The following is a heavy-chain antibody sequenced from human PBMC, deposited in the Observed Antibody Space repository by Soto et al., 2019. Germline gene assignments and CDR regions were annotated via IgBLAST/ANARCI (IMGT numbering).Heavy chain of an antibody. CDR2: IYWDDDK. V-gene: IGHV2-5*02. J-gene: IGHJ4*02. D-gene: IGHD3-10*01. CDR3: AHRRTSGSGSYSFAY. CDR1: GFSLSTSGVG. Sequence: QITLKEYGPTLVKPTQTLTLTCTFSGFSLSTSGVGVDWIRQPTGKALEWLALIYWDDDKRYSPSLKSRLTITKDTSKIQVVLTMTNLDPVDTATYYCAHRRTSGSGSYSFAYWGQGTLVTVSS.